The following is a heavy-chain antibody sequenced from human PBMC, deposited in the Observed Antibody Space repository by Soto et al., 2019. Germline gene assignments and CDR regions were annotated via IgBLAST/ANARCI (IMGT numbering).Heavy chain of an antibody. CDR3: ARVRCSSTSCSMHYYYGMDV. CDR2: IYHSGTT. J-gene: IGHJ6*02. V-gene: IGHV4-38-2*01. CDR1: GYSISSGYY. D-gene: IGHD2-2*01. Sequence: PSETLSLTCAVSGYSISSGYYWGWMRQPPGKGLEWIGIIYHSGTTYYNPSLKGRVTISVDTSKKQFSLKLSSVTAADTAVYYCARVRCSSTSCSMHYYYGMDVWGQGTTVTSP.